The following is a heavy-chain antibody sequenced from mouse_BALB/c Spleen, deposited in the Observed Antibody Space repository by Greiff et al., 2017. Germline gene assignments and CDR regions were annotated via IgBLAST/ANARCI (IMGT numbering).Heavy chain of an antibody. CDR3: ARDTTVPHWYFDV. V-gene: IGHV3-6*02. D-gene: IGHD1-1*01. J-gene: IGHJ1*01. CDR2: ISYDGSN. CDR1: GYSITSGYY. Sequence: VQLQQSGPGLVKPSQSLSLTCSVTGYSITSGYYWNWIRQFPGNKLEWMGYISYDGSNNYNPSLKNRISITRDTSKNQFFLKLNSVTTEDTATYYCARDTTVPHWYFDVWGAGTTVTVSS.